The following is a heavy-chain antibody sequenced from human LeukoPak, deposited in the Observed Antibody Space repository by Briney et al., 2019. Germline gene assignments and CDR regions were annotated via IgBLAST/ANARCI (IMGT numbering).Heavy chain of an antibody. CDR3: ARAGGSYGSGSYFKG. Sequence: GGSLRLSCAASGFTFSSYSMNWVRQASGKGLEWVSSISSSSSYIYYADSVKGRFTISRDNAKNTLYLQMNSLRAEDTAVYYCARAGGSYGSGSYFKGWGQGTLVTVSS. CDR1: GFTFSSYS. J-gene: IGHJ4*02. V-gene: IGHV3-21*01. D-gene: IGHD3-10*01. CDR2: ISSSSSYI.